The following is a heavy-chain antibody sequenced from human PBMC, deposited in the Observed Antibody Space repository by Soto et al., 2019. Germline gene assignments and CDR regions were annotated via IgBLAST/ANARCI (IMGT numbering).Heavy chain of an antibody. V-gene: IGHV3-7*01. CDR3: SRSLNS. CDR2: INQDGSEK. Sequence: GSLRLSCAASGFTFSTYWMDWVRQTPGKGLEWVANINQDGSEKNYVDSVKGRFTIYRDNAKDSLYLQMSSLTAEDSALYYCSRSLNSWGQGTLVTVSS. CDR1: GFTFSTYW. J-gene: IGHJ4*02.